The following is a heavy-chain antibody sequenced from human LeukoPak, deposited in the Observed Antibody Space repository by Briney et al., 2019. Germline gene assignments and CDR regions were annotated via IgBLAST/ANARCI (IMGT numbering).Heavy chain of an antibody. V-gene: IGHV1-8*01. CDR2: MDPNSGNT. J-gene: IGHJ3*02. D-gene: IGHD3-22*01. CDR3: ARLPYYYDSSGTWAFDI. Sequence: ASVKVSCKASGYTFTSYDINWVRQATGQGLEWMGWMDPNSGNTGYAQKFQGRVTMTRNTSISTAYMELSSLRSEDTAVYYCARLPYYYDSSGTWAFDIWGQGTMVTVSS. CDR1: GYTFTSYD.